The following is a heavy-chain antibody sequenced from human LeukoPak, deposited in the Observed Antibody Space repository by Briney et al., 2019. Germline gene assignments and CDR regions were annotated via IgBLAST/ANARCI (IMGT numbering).Heavy chain of an antibody. CDR2: IYYSGST. CDR1: GGSISSSSYY. D-gene: IGHD4-11*01. V-gene: IGHV4-39*07. J-gene: IGHJ4*02. Sequence: PSETLSLTCTVSGGSISSSSYYWGWIRQPPGKGLEWIGSIYYSGSTYYNPSLESRVTISVDTSKNQFSLKLSSVTAADTAVYYCARTYSNYDLMFYFDYWGQGTLVTVSS. CDR3: ARTYSNYDLMFYFDY.